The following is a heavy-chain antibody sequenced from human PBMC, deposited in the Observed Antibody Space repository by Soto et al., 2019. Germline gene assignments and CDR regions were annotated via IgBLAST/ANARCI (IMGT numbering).Heavy chain of an antibody. Sequence: EVQLVESGGGLVQPGRSLRLSCAASGFTFDDYAMHWVRQAPGKGLEWVSGISWNSGSRGYADSVNGRFTISRDNAKKSLYLQLNNLRPEDTAFYYWVKDGGPWAVAGSHFDYWGQGTLVTVSS. J-gene: IGHJ4*02. CDR2: ISWNSGSR. CDR3: VKDGGPWAVAGSHFDY. V-gene: IGHV3-9*01. CDR1: GFTFDDYA. D-gene: IGHD6-19*01.